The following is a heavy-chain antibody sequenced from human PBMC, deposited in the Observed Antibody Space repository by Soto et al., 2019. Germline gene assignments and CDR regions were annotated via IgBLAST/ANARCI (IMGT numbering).Heavy chain of an antibody. V-gene: IGHV3-11*03. CDR3: ARYARVPDS. J-gene: IGHJ5*01. CDR2: ISGSSTDI. CDR1: GFTFRDSY. Sequence: NPGGSLRLSCAASGFTFRDSYMSWVRQAPGKGLEYLSYISGSSTDIKYADSVTGRFTISRDNAKNSLYLEMNSLRAEDTAMYYCARYARVPDSWGQGTLVTVSS.